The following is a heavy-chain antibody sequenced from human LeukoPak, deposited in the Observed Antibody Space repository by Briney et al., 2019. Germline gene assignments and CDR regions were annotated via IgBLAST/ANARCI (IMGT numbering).Heavy chain of an antibody. J-gene: IGHJ4*02. V-gene: IGHV4-59*02. CDR2: IYYSEST. Sequence: GSLRLSCAASGFTVSSNYMSWVRQAPGKGLEWIGYIYYSESTNYNPSLKSRVTISVDTSKNQFSLKLSSVTAADTAVYYCARGYSSSWYTVFDYWGQGTLVTVSS. CDR3: ARGYSSSWYTVFDY. D-gene: IGHD6-13*01. CDR1: GFTVSSNY.